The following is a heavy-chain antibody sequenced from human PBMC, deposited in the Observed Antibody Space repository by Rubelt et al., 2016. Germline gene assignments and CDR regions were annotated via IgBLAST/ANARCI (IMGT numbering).Heavy chain of an antibody. Sequence: GGGVVQPGGSLRLSCAASGFSFSSCGMHWVRQAPGKGLEWVAVISYDGGKSYYADSVKGRITVSRDNSKNTLYLEMNSLRAEDTAVYYCAKDWWTDTAMDYWGQGTLVTVSS. J-gene: IGHJ4*02. CDR3: AKDWWTDTAMDY. V-gene: IGHV3-30*18. CDR2: ISYDGGKS. CDR1: GFSFSSCG. D-gene: IGHD5-18*01.